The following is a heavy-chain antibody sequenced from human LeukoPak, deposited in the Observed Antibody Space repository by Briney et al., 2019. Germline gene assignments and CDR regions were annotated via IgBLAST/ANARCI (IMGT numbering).Heavy chain of an antibody. J-gene: IGHJ4*02. V-gene: IGHV3-30-3*01. Sequence: GVSLRLSCAASGFTFSSYDMNWVRQAPGKGLEWVAVISHDSSNKFYTGSVRGRFSISRDNSKNTLYLQMSSLKVEDTAVYYCQTGGHHDFWSGYSDGEFDYWGQGTLVTVSS. CDR2: ISHDSSNK. CDR1: GFTFSSYD. CDR3: QTGGHHDFWSGYSDGEFDY. D-gene: IGHD3-3*01.